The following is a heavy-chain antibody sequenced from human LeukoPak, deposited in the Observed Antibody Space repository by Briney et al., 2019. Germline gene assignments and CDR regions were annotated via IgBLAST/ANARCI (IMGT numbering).Heavy chain of an antibody. CDR3: ARDLVVGTTHYYYYYYMDV. CDR2: ISAYNGKT. CDR1: GYTFTSYG. Sequence: GASVKVSCKASGYTFTSYGISWVRQAPGQGLEWMGWISAYNGKTNYAQKLQGRVTMTRDMSTSTVYMELNSLRSEDTAVYYCARDLVVGTTHYYYYYYMDVWGKGTTVTVSS. D-gene: IGHD1-26*01. V-gene: IGHV1-18*01. J-gene: IGHJ6*03.